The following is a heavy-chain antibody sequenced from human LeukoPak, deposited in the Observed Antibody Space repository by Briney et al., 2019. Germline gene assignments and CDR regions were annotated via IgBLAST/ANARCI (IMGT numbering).Heavy chain of an antibody. CDR3: ARWGGDYDILTGYYSGPGASFDY. Sequence: ASVKVSCKASGGTFSSYAISWVRQAPGQGLEWMGGIIPIFGTANYAQKFQGRVTITADKSTSTAYMELSSLRSEDTAVYYCARWGGDYDILTGYYSGPGASFDYWGQGTLVTVSS. CDR1: GGTFSSYA. D-gene: IGHD3-9*01. V-gene: IGHV1-69*06. CDR2: IIPIFGTA. J-gene: IGHJ4*02.